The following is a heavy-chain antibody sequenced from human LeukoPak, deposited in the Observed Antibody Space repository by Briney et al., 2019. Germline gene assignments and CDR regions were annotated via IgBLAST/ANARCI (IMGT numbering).Heavy chain of an antibody. CDR3: ARLAAAETYYYYYYGMDV. D-gene: IGHD6-13*01. CDR2: IYPGDSDT. V-gene: IGHV5-51*01. Sequence: GESLKISCKGSGYSFTSYWIGWVRQMPGKGLGWMGIIYPGDSDTRYSPSFQGQVTISADKSISTAYLQWSSLKASDTAMYYCARLAAAETYYYYYYGMDVWGQGTTVTVSS. J-gene: IGHJ6*02. CDR1: GYSFTSYW.